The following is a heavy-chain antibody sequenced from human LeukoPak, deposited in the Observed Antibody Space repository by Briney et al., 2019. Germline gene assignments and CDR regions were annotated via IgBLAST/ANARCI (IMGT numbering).Heavy chain of an antibody. CDR1: GFTFSSYA. CDR3: ARKLVGDY. CDR2: ISGSGVST. V-gene: IGHV3-23*01. D-gene: IGHD2-8*02. Sequence: GGSLRLSCAASGFTFSSYAMNWVRQAPGKGLEWVSAISGSGVSTYYADSVKGRFTISRGNSKNTLYLQINSLRAEDTAVYYCARKLVGDYWGQGTLVTVSS. J-gene: IGHJ4*02.